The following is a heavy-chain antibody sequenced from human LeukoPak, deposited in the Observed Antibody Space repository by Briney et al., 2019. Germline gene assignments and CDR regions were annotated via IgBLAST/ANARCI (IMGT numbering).Heavy chain of an antibody. Sequence: SETLSLTCIISGYTISSGYQWGWIRQPPGKGLEWIGNIYYSGSTYYNPSLKGRLTMSVDRSNNLFSLNLNSVTAADTAVYYCARIIAASQDVFDIWGQGTMITVSS. J-gene: IGHJ3*02. D-gene: IGHD6-6*01. CDR2: IYYSGST. V-gene: IGHV4-38-2*02. CDR1: GYTISSGYQ. CDR3: ARIIAASQDVFDI.